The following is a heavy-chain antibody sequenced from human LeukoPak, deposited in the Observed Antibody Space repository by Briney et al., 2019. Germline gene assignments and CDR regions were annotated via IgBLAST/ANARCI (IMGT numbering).Heavy chain of an antibody. Sequence: GGSLRLSCVASGFTFSGYGMHWVRQAPGKGLEWVAFIGYDGSKNYYADSVKGRFTISRDNAKNTLYLQMNSLRAEDTAVYYCARDLAVAGTEGDNWFDPWGQGTLVTVSS. V-gene: IGHV3-30*02. CDR3: ARDLAVAGTEGDNWFDP. CDR1: GFTFSGYG. CDR2: IGYDGSKN. D-gene: IGHD6-19*01. J-gene: IGHJ5*02.